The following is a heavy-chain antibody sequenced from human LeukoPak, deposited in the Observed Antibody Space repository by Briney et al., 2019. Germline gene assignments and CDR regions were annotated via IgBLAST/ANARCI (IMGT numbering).Heavy chain of an antibody. Sequence: PGGSLRLSCAASGFTFSSYAMSWVRQSPGKGLEWVSTISSSGGNTYYADSVKGRFIISRDNSKNTLYLQMNSLRAEDTAVYYCAKARVGEAGASDYWGQGTLVTVSS. J-gene: IGHJ4*02. D-gene: IGHD6-13*01. CDR1: GFTFSSYA. CDR2: ISSSGGNT. V-gene: IGHV3-23*01. CDR3: AKARVGEAGASDY.